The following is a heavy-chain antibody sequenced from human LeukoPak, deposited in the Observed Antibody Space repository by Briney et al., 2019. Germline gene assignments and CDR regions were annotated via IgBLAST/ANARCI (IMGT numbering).Heavy chain of an antibody. J-gene: IGHJ4*02. Sequence: PSETLSLTCTVSGGSISSSSYYWGWIRQPPGKGLEWIGSIYYSGSTYYNPSLKSRVTISVDTSKNQFPLKLSSVTAADTAVYYCARGRGYIDYWGQGTLVTVSS. V-gene: IGHV4-39*01. CDR3: ARGRGYIDY. CDR2: IYYSGST. D-gene: IGHD5-12*01. CDR1: GGSISSSSYY.